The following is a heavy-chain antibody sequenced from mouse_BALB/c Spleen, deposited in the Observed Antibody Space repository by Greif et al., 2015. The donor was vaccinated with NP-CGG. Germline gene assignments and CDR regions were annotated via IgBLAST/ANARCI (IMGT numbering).Heavy chain of an antibody. CDR2: ISSGSSTI. Sequence: EVQVVESGGGLVQPGGSRKLSCAASGFTFSSFGMHWVRQAPEKGLEWVAYISSGSSTIYYADTVKGRFTISRDNPKNTLFLQMTSLRSEDTAMYYCARSYYGSSYDYFDYWGQGTTLTVSS. J-gene: IGHJ2*01. V-gene: IGHV5-17*02. CDR1: GFTFSSFG. D-gene: IGHD1-1*01. CDR3: ARSYYGSSYDYFDY.